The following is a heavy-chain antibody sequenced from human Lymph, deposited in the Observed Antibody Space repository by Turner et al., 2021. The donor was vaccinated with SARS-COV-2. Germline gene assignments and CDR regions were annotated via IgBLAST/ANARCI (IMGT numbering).Heavy chain of an antibody. V-gene: IGHV3-30*18. Sequence: QVQLVESGGGLVQPGRSLTPSCAAAGFPFSGYGMNWVCQAPGRGREWVAVITYDGRNKYYADSGKGRFTISRDNSKNTLYMQMNSLRAEDTAVYYCAKQGGGRYCSGGSCYRGYFDYWGQGTLVTVSS. CDR2: ITYDGRNK. CDR1: GFPFSGYG. CDR3: AKQGGGRYCSGGSCYRGYFDY. J-gene: IGHJ4*02. D-gene: IGHD2-15*01.